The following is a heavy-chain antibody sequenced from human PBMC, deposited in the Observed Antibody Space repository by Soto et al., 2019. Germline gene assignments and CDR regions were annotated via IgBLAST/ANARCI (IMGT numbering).Heavy chain of an antibody. V-gene: IGHV1-3*01. Sequence: GASVKVSCKASGYTFTSYAMHWVRQAPGQRLEWMGWINAGNGNTKYSQKFQGRVTITRDTSASTAYMELSSLRSEDTAVYYCARGGYCSSTSCYYYYYMDVWGKGTTVTVSS. CDR1: GYTFTSYA. J-gene: IGHJ6*03. CDR2: INAGNGNT. D-gene: IGHD2-2*01. CDR3: ARGGYCSSTSCYYYYYMDV.